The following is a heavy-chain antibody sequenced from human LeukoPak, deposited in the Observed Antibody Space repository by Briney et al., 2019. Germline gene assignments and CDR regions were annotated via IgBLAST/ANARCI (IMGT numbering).Heavy chain of an antibody. CDR3: ARVEGTDYGMDV. Sequence: PSETLSLTCTVSGGSISSCCWSWIRQPPGKGLEWIGYIYYSGSTNYNPSLKSRVTISVDTSKNQFSLKLSSVTAADTAVYYCARVEGTDYGMDVWGQGTTVTVSS. J-gene: IGHJ6*02. CDR2: IYYSGST. V-gene: IGHV4-59*01. CDR1: GGSISSCC. D-gene: IGHD1-1*01.